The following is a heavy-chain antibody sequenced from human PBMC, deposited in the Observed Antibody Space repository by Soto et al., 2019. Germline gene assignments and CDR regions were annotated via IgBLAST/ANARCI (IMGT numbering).Heavy chain of an antibody. Sequence: QVQLVESGGGVVQPGRSLRLSCAASEFIFTSYTMHWVRQAPGKGLEWVAVISYVGGNKYYADSVKGRFTISRDNSKNTLYLQMNSLRTEDTAVYYCARDPLSGSNLGWFDPWGQGTLFTVSS. CDR2: ISYVGGNK. V-gene: IGHV3-30-3*01. CDR3: ARDPLSGSNLGWFDP. J-gene: IGHJ5*02. CDR1: EFIFTSYT. D-gene: IGHD1-26*01.